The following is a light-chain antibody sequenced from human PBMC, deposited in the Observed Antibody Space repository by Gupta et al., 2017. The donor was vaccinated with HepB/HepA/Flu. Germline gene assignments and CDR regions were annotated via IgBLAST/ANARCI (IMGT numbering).Light chain of an antibody. J-gene: IGLJ3*02. CDR2: DVS. Sequence: QSALNQPASVSGSPGQTLTISCTGTRSDVGGFDHVAWYQHHPGTAHKVIIYDVSQRAAVVSNRFFGSKAGNTASLTISGRQAEDEADFYCSADTSGGTQVFGGGTKVTVL. V-gene: IGLV2-14*01. CDR3: SADTSGGTQV. CDR1: RSDVGGFDH.